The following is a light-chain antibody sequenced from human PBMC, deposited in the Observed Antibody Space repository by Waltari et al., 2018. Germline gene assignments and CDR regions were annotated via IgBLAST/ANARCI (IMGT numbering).Light chain of an antibody. V-gene: IGKV3-11*01. CDR2: DAS. Sequence: EVVLTQSPAILSLSPGERAPLSGRASQSVRTFVAWYQQKPGQAPRLLIYDASNRATGIPARFSGSGSGTDFTLTISSLEPEDFAVYYCQQRSDWLTFGGGTRVEIK. CDR3: QQRSDWLT. J-gene: IGKJ4*01. CDR1: QSVRTF.